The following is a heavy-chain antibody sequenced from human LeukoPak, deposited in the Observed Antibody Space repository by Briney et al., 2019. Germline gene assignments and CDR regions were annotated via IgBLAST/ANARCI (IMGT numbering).Heavy chain of an antibody. CDR1: GFTFSSNY. V-gene: IGHV3-53*01. Sequence: GGSLRLSCAASGFTFSSNYMSWVRQAPGKGLEWVSVIYSGGSTYYADSVKGRFTISRDNSKNTLYLQMNSLRAEDTAVYYCASKSYYYDSSGYWTDFDYWGQGTLVTVSS. D-gene: IGHD3-22*01. CDR3: ASKSYYYDSSGYWTDFDY. CDR2: IYSGGST. J-gene: IGHJ4*02.